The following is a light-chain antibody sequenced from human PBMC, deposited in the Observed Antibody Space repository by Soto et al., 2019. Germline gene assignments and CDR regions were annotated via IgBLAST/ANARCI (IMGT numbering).Light chain of an antibody. CDR2: DAS. J-gene: IGKJ4*01. CDR1: QAISTS. V-gene: IGKV1-13*02. Sequence: AIQLTQSPSSLSASVGDRITITCRASQAISTSLAWYHQKPGKPPKLLIYDASSLQSGVASRFSGSGFGTDFTHTVSSLQAEDFGTYYCQQCNTYPLTFGGGTKVEI. CDR3: QQCNTYPLT.